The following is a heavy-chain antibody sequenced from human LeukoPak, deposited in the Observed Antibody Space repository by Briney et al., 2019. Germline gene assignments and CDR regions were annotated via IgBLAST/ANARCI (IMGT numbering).Heavy chain of an antibody. Sequence: GGSLRLSCAASGFTFSTFWMYWVRQAPGKGLVWVSHINSAGSSTTYADSVKGRFTISRDNAKTTLYLQMNSLRAEDTAVYYCARGGAAAAFDYWGQGTLVAVSS. V-gene: IGHV3-74*03. J-gene: IGHJ4*02. D-gene: IGHD6-13*01. CDR1: GFTFSTFW. CDR2: INSAGSST. CDR3: ARGGAAAAFDY.